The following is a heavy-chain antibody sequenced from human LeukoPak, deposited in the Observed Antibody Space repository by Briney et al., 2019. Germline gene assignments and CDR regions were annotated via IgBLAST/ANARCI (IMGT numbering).Heavy chain of an antibody. J-gene: IGHJ4*02. V-gene: IGHV3-74*01. CDR3: ARDLGLRGSS. CDR1: GFTFSNSW. D-gene: IGHD5-12*01. CDR2: MYGDMIDI. Sequence: GGSLRLSCEASGFTFSNSWMHWVRQTPGKGLVWVSRMYGDMIDISYADSVKGRFTISRDNAKNTLHLQMNSLRGEDTAVYYCARDLGLRGSSWGQGTLVTVSS.